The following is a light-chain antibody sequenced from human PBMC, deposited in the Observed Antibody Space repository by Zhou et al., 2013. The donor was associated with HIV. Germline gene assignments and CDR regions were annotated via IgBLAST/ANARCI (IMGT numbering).Light chain of an antibody. V-gene: IGKV3-20*01. Sequence: ETVMTQSPATLSVSPGERATLSCRASQSFSPSHLAWYQQRPGQPPRLIISGASARATGVPDRFSASVSGTDFSLIINRMEPEDFAVYYCQQYDSSPRTFGQGTKVEIK. CDR2: GAS. CDR3: QQYDSSPRT. CDR1: QSFSPSH. J-gene: IGKJ1*01.